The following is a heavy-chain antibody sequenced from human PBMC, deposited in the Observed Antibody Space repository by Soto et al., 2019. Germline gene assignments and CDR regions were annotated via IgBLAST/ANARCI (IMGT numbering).Heavy chain of an antibody. Sequence: QLQLQESGSGLVKPSQTLSLTCTVSGGSIATGGYSWNWIRQSPGKGLEWIGYIYPSGRTNYNPDVKSRVTILVDRSKNQFSQKVTSGPAADTAVYYCARAWWGVGSVTGYYYGMDVWGQGTTVTVSS. CDR3: ARAWWGVGSVTGYYYGMDV. V-gene: IGHV4-30-2*06. D-gene: IGHD2-8*01. CDR1: GGSIATGGYS. J-gene: IGHJ6*02. CDR2: IYPSGRT.